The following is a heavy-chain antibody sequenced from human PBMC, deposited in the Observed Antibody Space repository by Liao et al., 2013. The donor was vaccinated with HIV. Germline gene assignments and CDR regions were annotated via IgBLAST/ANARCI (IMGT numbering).Heavy chain of an antibody. D-gene: IGHD3-16*01. CDR2: IDHTGST. CDR1: GESFSYYY. J-gene: IGHJ6*03. V-gene: IGHV4-34*01. Sequence: QVHLQQWGAGLLKPSETLSLTCAVSGESFSYYYWTWVRQPPGKGLEWLGEIDHTGSTKYNPSLKSRVTISVDTSKNQFSLKLNSVTAADTAVYFCARDGGERYWSGYYYYYYMDVWGKGTTVTVSS. CDR3: ARDGGERYWSGYYYYYYMDV.